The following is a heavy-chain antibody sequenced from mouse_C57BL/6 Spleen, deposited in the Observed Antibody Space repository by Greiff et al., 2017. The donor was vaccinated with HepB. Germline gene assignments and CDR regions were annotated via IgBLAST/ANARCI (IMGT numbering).Heavy chain of an antibody. CDR1: GFTFSDYG. J-gene: IGHJ3*01. D-gene: IGHD1-1*01. CDR2: ISSGSSTI. CDR3: ARPSTVVADWFAY. Sequence: EVKLMESGGGLVKPGGSLKLSCAASGFTFSDYGMHWVRQAPEKGLEWVAYISSGSSTIYYADTVKGRFTISRDNAKNTLFLQMTSLRSEDTAMYYCARPSTVVADWFAYWGQGTLVTVSA. V-gene: IGHV5-17*01.